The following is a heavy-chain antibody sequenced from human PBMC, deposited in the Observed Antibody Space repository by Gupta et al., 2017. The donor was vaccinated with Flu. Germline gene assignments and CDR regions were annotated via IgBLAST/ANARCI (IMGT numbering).Heavy chain of an antibody. CDR2: ISWNSGSI. V-gene: IGHV3-9*01. D-gene: IGHD3-10*01. Sequence: DDYAMHWVRQAPGKGLEWVSGISWNSGSIGYGDAWKGRFTISRDNAKNALYRQMTSMRAEDTALYYCAKDRSTSGVEGLDPWGQGTLVTVSS. J-gene: IGHJ5*02. CDR3: AKDRSTSGVEGLDP. CDR1: DDYA.